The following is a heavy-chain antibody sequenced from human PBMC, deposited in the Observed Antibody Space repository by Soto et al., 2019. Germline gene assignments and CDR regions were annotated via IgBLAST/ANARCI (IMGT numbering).Heavy chain of an antibody. J-gene: IGHJ5*02. V-gene: IGHV2-5*01. Sequence: CGPTRVNPTPTLALTCIFSGFSLITSGVGVGWMSQPPGKALEWLGFIYWNDDKRYSPSLKSRLTITKDTSKNQVVLTMTDMDPVDTATYYRAKSGSSGWYGWFDPWGQGTMVTVSS. CDR3: AKSGSSGWYGWFDP. D-gene: IGHD6-19*01. CDR1: GFSLITSGVG. CDR2: IYWNDDK.